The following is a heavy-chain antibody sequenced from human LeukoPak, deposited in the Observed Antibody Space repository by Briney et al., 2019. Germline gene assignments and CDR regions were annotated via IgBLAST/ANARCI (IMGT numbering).Heavy chain of an antibody. CDR3: ARLPIVVVPAAIRDAFDI. D-gene: IGHD2-2*02. V-gene: IGHV4-34*01. CDR1: GGSFSGYY. J-gene: IGHJ3*02. CDR2: INHSGST. Sequence: SETLSLTCAVYGGSFSGYYWSWLRQPPGKGLEWIGEINHSGSTNYNPSLKSRVTISVDTSKNQFSLKLSSVTAADTAVYYCARLPIVVVPAAIRDAFDIWGQGTMVTVSS.